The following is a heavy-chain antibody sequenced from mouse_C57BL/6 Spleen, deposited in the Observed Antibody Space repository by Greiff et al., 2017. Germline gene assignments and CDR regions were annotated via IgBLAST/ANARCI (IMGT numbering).Heavy chain of an antibody. J-gene: IGHJ4*01. D-gene: IGHD1-1*01. Sequence: QVQLQQPGAELVKPGASVKMSCKASGYTFTSYWITWVKQRPGQGLEWIGDIYPGSGSTNYNEKFKSKATLTVDTSSSTAYMQLSSLTSEDSAVYYCARGDAYGSSYRYAMDYWGQGTTVTVSS. CDR1: GYTFTSYW. V-gene: IGHV1-55*01. CDR3: ARGDAYGSSYRYAMDY. CDR2: IYPGSGST.